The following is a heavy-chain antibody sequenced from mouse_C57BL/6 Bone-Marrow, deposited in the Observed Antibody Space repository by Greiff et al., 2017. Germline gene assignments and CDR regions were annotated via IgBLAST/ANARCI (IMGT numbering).Heavy chain of an antibody. CDR1: GYTFTNYW. D-gene: IGHD2-4*01. CDR3: ARSYEYDYYTMDY. J-gene: IGHJ4*01. Sequence: QVQLQQPGAELVKPGASVKLSCKASGYTFTNYWMHWVKQRPGQGLEWIGMMHPNGGSPDYNEKFKSEATLSVDKSSRTAYMELSSLTSEDSAVYYCARSYEYDYYTMDYWGQGTSVTVSS. CDR2: MHPNGGSP. V-gene: IGHV1-64*01.